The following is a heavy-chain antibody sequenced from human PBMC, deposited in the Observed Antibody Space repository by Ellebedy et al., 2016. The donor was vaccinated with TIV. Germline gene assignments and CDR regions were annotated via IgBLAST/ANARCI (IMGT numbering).Heavy chain of an antibody. Sequence: AASVKVSCKASGGTFSSYPISWVRQAPGQGLEWMGWINPNSGGSNYAQKFQGWVTMTRDTSISTAYMELSRLSSDDTAVYYCAMGDPTNSGYDPINWFDPWGQGTLVTVSS. CDR2: INPNSGGS. D-gene: IGHD5-12*01. CDR1: GGTFSSYP. V-gene: IGHV1-2*04. CDR3: AMGDPTNSGYDPINWFDP. J-gene: IGHJ5*02.